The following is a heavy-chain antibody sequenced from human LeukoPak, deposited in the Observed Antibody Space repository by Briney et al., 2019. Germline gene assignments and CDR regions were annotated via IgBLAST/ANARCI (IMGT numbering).Heavy chain of an antibody. D-gene: IGHD3-3*01. V-gene: IGHV3-23*01. CDR1: GFTFSSYA. CDR3: AKEDRRITIFGVVTNWFDP. Sequence: TGGSLRLSCAASGFTFSSYAMSWVRQAPGKGLEWVSAISGSGGSTYYADSVKGRFTISRDNSKNTLYLQMNSLRAEDTAVYYCAKEDRRITIFGVVTNWFDPWGQGTLVTVSS. J-gene: IGHJ5*02. CDR2: ISGSGGST.